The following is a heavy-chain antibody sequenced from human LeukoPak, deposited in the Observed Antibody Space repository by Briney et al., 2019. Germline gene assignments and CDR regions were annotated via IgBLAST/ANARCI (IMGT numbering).Heavy chain of an antibody. V-gene: IGHV1-69*04. CDR3: ARQGSGGSYYYYMDV. CDR1: GGTFSSYA. CDR2: IIPILGIA. Sequence: SVKVSCKASGGTFSSYAISWVRQAPGQGLEWMGRIIPILGIANYAQKFQGRVTITADKSTSTAYMELNSLRSEDTAVYYCARQGSGGSYYYYMDVWGKGTTVTVSS. J-gene: IGHJ6*03. D-gene: IGHD2-15*01.